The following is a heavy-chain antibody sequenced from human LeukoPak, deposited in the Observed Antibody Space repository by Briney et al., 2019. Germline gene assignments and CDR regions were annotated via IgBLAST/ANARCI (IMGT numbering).Heavy chain of an antibody. J-gene: IGHJ4*02. CDR2: ISYDGSNK. V-gene: IGHV3-30*18. D-gene: IGHD3-3*01. CDR3: AKVSGGITIFGVVIPGDYFDY. Sequence: GGSLRLSCAASGFTFSNFGMHWVRQAPGKGLEWVAVISYDGSNKYYADSVKGRFTISRDNSKNTLYLQMNSLRAEDTAVYYCAKVSGGITIFGVVIPGDYFDYWGQGTLVTVSS. CDR1: GFTFSNFG.